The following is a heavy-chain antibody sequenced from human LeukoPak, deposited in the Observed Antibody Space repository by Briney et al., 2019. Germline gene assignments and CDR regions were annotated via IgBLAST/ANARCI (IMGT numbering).Heavy chain of an antibody. J-gene: IGHJ4*02. Sequence: GGSLRLSCAASGFTFSSYEMNWVRQAPGKGLEWVSYISNSGSTIYYADSVKGRFTISRDNAKNSLYLQMSSLRPEDTALYYCAKGFYGDYGPIDCWGQGTLVTVSS. CDR2: ISNSGSTI. CDR3: AKGFYGDYGPIDC. D-gene: IGHD4-17*01. CDR1: GFTFSSYE. V-gene: IGHV3-48*03.